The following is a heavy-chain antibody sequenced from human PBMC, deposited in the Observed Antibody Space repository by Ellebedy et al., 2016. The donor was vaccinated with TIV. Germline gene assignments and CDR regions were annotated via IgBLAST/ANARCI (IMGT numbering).Heavy chain of an antibody. J-gene: IGHJ4*02. V-gene: IGHV1-69*06. CDR3: AGDRCGSGDCYRQLDY. CDR1: GGTLSSHA. D-gene: IGHD2-21*02. Sequence: AASVKVSCKASGGTLSSHAISWVRQAPGHGLEWMGGITPVFGTVTYAQKFKDRVTITADKSARTAYMELSSLRSEDTAIYYCAGDRCGSGDCYRQLDYWGQGTLVTVSS. CDR2: ITPVFGTV.